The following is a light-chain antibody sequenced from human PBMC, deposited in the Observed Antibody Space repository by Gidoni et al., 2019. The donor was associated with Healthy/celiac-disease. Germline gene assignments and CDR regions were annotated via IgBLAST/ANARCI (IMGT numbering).Light chain of an antibody. CDR1: SSDVGGYNY. CDR2: EVS. CDR3: SSYTSSFEVV. Sequence: QSALTQPASVSGSPGQSITISCTGTSSDVGGYNYVSWYQQHPGKAPKLMSYEVSNRPSGVSNRFSGSKSGNTASLTISGLQAEDEADYYCSSYTSSFEVVFGGGTKLTVL. J-gene: IGLJ2*01. V-gene: IGLV2-14*01.